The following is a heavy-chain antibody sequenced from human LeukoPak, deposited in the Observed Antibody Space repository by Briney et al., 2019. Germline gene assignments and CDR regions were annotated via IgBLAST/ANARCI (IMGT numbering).Heavy chain of an antibody. V-gene: IGHV4-59*08. CDR1: GGSISSYY. Sequence: PSETLSLTCTVSGGSISSYYWSWIRQPPGKGLEWIGYIYYSGSTNYNPSLNSRVTISVDTSKNQFSLRLSSVTAADTAIYYCARAVSGRFDYWGQGTLVTVSS. CDR2: IYYSGST. CDR3: ARAVSGRFDY. D-gene: IGHD6-19*01. J-gene: IGHJ4*02.